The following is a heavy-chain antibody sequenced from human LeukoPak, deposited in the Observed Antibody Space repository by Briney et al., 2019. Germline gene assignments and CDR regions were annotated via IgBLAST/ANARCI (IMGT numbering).Heavy chain of an antibody. Sequence: GGSLRLSCAASGFTFSSYSMNWVRQAPGKGLEWVSSISSSSSYIYYADSVKGRFTISRDNAKNSLYLQMSSLRAEDTAVYYCARGLGPHGSRDYWGQGTLVTVSS. CDR3: ARGLGPHGSRDY. D-gene: IGHD2-15*01. V-gene: IGHV3-21*01. J-gene: IGHJ4*02. CDR2: ISSSSSYI. CDR1: GFTFSSYS.